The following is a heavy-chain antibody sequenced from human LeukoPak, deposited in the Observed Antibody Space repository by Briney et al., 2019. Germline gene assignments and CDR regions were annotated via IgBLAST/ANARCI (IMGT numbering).Heavy chain of an antibody. CDR1: DLPSTTMP. CDR3: AKDRNAWPTNFDG. CDR2: ISSSGGTT. J-gene: IGHJ4*02. V-gene: IGHV3-23*01. D-gene: IGHD5-24*01. Sequence: GGSLRLSCEPPDLPSTTMPGAGSAQAPGKGLDWVSAISSSGGTTYYADSVKGKYSISRDNSKNTLYLRMNSLRAEDTAIYYCAKDRNAWPTNFDGWGQGTLVTVSA.